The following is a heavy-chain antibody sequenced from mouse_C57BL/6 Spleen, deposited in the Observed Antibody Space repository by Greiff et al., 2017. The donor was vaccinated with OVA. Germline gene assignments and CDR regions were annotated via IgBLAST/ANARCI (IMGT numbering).Heavy chain of an antibody. J-gene: IGHJ4*01. CDR2: ISYDGSN. CDR3: ARAPGSYYAMDY. Sequence: VQLQQSGPGLVKPSQSLSLTCSVTGYSITSGYYWNWIRQFPGNKLEWMGYISYDGSNNYNPSLKNRISITRDTSKNQFFLKLNSVTTEDTATYYCARAPGSYYAMDYWGQGTSVTVSS. CDR1: GYSITSGYY. V-gene: IGHV3-6*01.